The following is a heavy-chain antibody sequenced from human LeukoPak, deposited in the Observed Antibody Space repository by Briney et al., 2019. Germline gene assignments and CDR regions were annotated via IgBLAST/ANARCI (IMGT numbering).Heavy chain of an antibody. V-gene: IGHV1-18*01. CDR2: ISAYNGNT. J-gene: IGHJ3*02. D-gene: IGHD3-10*01. Sequence: ASVKVSCKASGYTFTSYGISWVRQAPGQGLEWMGWISAYNGNTNYAQKLQGRVTMTTDTSTSTAYMELRSLRSDDTAVYYCAGGHYGSGKDAFDIWGQGTMVTVSS. CDR3: AGGHYGSGKDAFDI. CDR1: GYTFTSYG.